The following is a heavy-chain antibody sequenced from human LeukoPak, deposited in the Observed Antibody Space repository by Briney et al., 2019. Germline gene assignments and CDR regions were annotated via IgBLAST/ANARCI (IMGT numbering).Heavy chain of an antibody. CDR1: GSTFSSYW. J-gene: IGHJ4*02. D-gene: IGHD3-3*01. V-gene: IGHV3-7*01. CDR3: ARDQSGPEY. CDR2: IKQDGSER. Sequence: GGSLRLSCVASGSTFSSYWMSWVRQAPGKGLEWVANIKQDGSERYYVDSVKGRFTISRDNAKNSLYLQMNSLRAEDTAVYYCARDQSGPEYWGQGTPVTVSS.